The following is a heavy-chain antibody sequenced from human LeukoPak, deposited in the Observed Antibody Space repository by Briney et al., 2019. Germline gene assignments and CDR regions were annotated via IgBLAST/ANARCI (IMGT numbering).Heavy chain of an antibody. D-gene: IGHD6-19*01. J-gene: IGHJ6*03. CDR1: GFTFSSYG. V-gene: IGHV3-30*03. CDR3: ATARGGYSSGWYERTYYYYYMDV. Sequence: GGSLRLSCAASGFTFSSYGMHWVRQAPGKGLEWVAVISYDGSNKYYADSVKGRFTISRDNSKNTLYLQMNSLRAEDTAVYYCATARGGYSSGWYERTYYYYYMDVWGKGTTVTISS. CDR2: ISYDGSNK.